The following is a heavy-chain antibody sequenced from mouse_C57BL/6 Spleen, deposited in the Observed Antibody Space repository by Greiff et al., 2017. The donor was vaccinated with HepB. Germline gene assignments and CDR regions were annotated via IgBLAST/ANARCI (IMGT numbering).Heavy chain of an antibody. Sequence: VQLQESGAELVRPGASVKLSCKASGYTFTDYYINWVKQRPGQGLEWIARIYPGSGNTYYNEKFKGKATLTAEKSSSTAYMQLSSLTSEDSAVYFCARRNYYFDVWGTGTTVTVSS. J-gene: IGHJ1*03. CDR2: IYPGSGNT. CDR1: GYTFTDYY. V-gene: IGHV1-76*01. D-gene: IGHD2-1*01. CDR3: ARRNYYFDV.